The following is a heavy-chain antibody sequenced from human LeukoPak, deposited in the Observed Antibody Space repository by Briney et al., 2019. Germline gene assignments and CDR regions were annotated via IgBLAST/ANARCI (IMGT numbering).Heavy chain of an antibody. CDR1: GGSVSSYY. Sequence: SETLSLTCTVSGGSVSSYYWSWIRQPPGKGLEWIGYIYHSGSTYYNPSLKSRVTISVDRSKNQFSLKLSSVTAADTAVYYCARGKDTSGSYKGYWFDPWGQGTLVTVSS. V-gene: IGHV4-59*02. D-gene: IGHD1-26*01. CDR3: ARGKDTSGSYKGYWFDP. CDR2: IYHSGST. J-gene: IGHJ5*02.